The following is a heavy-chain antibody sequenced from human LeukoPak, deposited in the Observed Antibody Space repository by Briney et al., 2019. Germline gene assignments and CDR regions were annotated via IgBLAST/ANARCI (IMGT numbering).Heavy chain of an antibody. CDR2: INHSGST. D-gene: IGHD5-24*01. Sequence: PSETLSLTCAVYGGSFSGYYWSWIRQPPGKGLEWIGEINHSGSTNYNPSLKSRVTISVDTSKNQFSLKLSSGTAADTAVYYCARESNSPLDYWGQGTLVTVSS. CDR3: ARESNSPLDY. CDR1: GGSFSGYY. V-gene: IGHV4-34*01. J-gene: IGHJ4*02.